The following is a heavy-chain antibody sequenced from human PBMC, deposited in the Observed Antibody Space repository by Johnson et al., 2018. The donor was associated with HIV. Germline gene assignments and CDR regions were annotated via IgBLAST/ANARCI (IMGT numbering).Heavy chain of an antibody. D-gene: IGHD3-9*01. V-gene: IGHV3-33*01. CDR3: ARETPGPYFDWSDDAFDI. Sequence: QVQLVESGGGVVQPGRSLRLSCAASGFTFSSYGMHWVRQAPGKGLEWVAVIWYDGSNNYYADSVKGRFTISRDNSKNTLYLQMNSLRAEDTAVYYCARETPGPYFDWSDDAFDIWGQGTMVTVS. CDR2: IWYDGSNN. J-gene: IGHJ3*02. CDR1: GFTFSSYG.